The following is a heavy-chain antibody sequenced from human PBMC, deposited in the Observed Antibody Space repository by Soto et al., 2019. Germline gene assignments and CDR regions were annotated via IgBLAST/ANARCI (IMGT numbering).Heavy chain of an antibody. Sequence: SETLSLTCAVYGGSFSGYYWSWIRQPPGKGLEWIGEINHSGSTNYNPSLKSRVTISVDTSKNQFSLKLSSVTAADTAVYYCATKIWEGYCSSTSCYHFGYWGQGTLVTVSS. CDR2: INHSGST. D-gene: IGHD2-2*01. V-gene: IGHV4-34*01. CDR1: GGSFSGYY. J-gene: IGHJ4*02. CDR3: ATKIWEGYCSSTSCYHFGY.